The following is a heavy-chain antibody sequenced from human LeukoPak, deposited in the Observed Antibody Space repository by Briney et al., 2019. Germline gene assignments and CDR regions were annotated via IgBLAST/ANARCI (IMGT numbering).Heavy chain of an antibody. CDR3: ARGVDY. CDR1: GFTFSSYE. J-gene: IGHJ4*02. Sequence: PGGSLRLSCAASGFTFSSYEMNWVRQAPGKGLEWISYIHSSGNSIYYADSVKGRFTISRDNAKNSLYLQMNSLRDEDTAVYYCARGVDYWGQGTLVTVSS. V-gene: IGHV3-48*03. CDR2: IHSSGNSI.